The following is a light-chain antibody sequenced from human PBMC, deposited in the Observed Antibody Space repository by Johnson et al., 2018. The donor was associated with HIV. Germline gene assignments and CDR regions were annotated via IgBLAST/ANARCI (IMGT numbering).Light chain of an antibody. CDR1: SSNIGNNY. V-gene: IGLV1-51*01. Sequence: QSVLTQPPSVSAAPGQKVTISCSGSSSNIGNNYVSWYQQLPGTPPKLLIYDNNTPPSGIPYRFSRSKSGSSATLSITGLQPGAEPDYYCGTWDSRLSAYVFGTGTKVTVL. J-gene: IGLJ1*01. CDR2: DNN. CDR3: GTWDSRLSAYV.